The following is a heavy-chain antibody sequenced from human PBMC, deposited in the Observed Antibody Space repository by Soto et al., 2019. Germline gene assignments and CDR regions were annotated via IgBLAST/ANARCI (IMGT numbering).Heavy chain of an antibody. V-gene: IGHV1-8*01. D-gene: IGHD2-2*01. J-gene: IGHJ6*03. CDR1: GYTFTSYD. CDR3: ARGVVPAAMPSFYYYYYYMDV. Sequence: VASVKVSCKASGYTFTSYDINWVRQATGQGLEWMGWMNPNSGNTGYAQKFQGRVTMTRNTSISTAYMELSSLRSEDMAVYYCARGVVPAAMPSFYYYYYYMDVWGKGTTVTVSS. CDR2: MNPNSGNT.